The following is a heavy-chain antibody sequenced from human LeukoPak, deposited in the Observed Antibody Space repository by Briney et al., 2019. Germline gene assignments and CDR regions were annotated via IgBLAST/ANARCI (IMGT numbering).Heavy chain of an antibody. CDR2: ISYDGSNK. V-gene: IGHV3-30*04. CDR1: GFTFSSYA. D-gene: IGHD5/OR15-5a*01. CDR3: ARVYELREEDYYYYYMDV. Sequence: PGRSLRLSCAASGFTFSSYAMHWVRQAPGKGLEWVAVISYDGSNKYYADSVKGRFTISRDNAKNSLYPQMNSLRAEDTALYYCARVYELREEDYYYYYMDVWGKGTTVTVSS. J-gene: IGHJ6*03.